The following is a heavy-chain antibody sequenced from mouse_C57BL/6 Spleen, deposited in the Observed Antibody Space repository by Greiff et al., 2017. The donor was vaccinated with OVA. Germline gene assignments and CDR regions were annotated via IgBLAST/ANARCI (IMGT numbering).Heavy chain of an antibody. D-gene: IGHD1-1*01. Sequence: EVKLMESEGGLVQPGSSMKLSCTASGFTFSDYYMAWVRQVPEKGLEWVANINYDGSSTYYLDSLKSRFIISRDNAKNILYLQMSSLKSEDTATYYCARDYGSSYYWYFDVWGTGTTVTVSS. CDR1: GFTFSDYY. CDR3: ARDYGSSYYWYFDV. CDR2: INYDGSST. J-gene: IGHJ1*03. V-gene: IGHV5-16*01.